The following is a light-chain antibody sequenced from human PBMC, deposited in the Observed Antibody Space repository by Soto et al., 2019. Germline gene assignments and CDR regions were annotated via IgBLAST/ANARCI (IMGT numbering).Light chain of an antibody. CDR2: DVS. Sequence: QSALTQPPSVSGSPGQSVTISCTGTSSDVGGYNYVSWYQQHPGKAPKVIIFDVSKRPSGVPDRFSGSKSGSTASLTISGLQPDDEADYHCCSYAGGFYVVGTGTKLTVL. CDR1: SSDVGGYNY. V-gene: IGLV2-11*01. J-gene: IGLJ1*01. CDR3: CSYAGGFYV.